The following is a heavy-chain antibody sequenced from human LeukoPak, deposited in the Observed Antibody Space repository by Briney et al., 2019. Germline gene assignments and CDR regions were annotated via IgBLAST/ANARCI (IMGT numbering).Heavy chain of an antibody. CDR1: GYTFTGYY. Sequence: GASVKVSCKASGYTFTGYYMHWVRQAPGQGLEWMGRINPNSGGTNYAQKFQGRVTMTRDTSISTAYMELSRLRSDDTAVYYCARSLGDIVVVPAALYFDYWGQGTLVTVSS. CDR3: ARSLGDIVVVPAALYFDY. V-gene: IGHV1-2*06. J-gene: IGHJ4*02. D-gene: IGHD2-2*01. CDR2: INPNSGGT.